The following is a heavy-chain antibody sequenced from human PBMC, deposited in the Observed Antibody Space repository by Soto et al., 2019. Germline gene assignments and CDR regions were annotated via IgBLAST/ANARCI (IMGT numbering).Heavy chain of an antibody. Sequence: XATLSLTCTVCGGCISSYYWSWIRQPPGKGLEYIGYIYYSGSTNYNPSLKSRVTISVDTSKKQFSLKLSSVTAADTAVYYCARSLYSGSYTNWFDPWGQRTLVTVSS. V-gene: IGHV4-59*01. CDR1: GGCISSYY. CDR2: IYYSGST. D-gene: IGHD1-26*01. CDR3: ARSLYSGSYTNWFDP. J-gene: IGHJ5*02.